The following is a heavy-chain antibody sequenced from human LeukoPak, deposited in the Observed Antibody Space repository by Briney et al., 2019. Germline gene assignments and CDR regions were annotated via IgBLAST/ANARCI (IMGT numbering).Heavy chain of an antibody. D-gene: IGHD2-2*01. V-gene: IGHV1-2*02. Sequence: GASVKVSCKASEYTFTGYYIHWVRQAPGQGLGWMGWINPNSGGTNYAQKFQGRVTMTRDTSISTAYMELSRLRSDDTAVYYCAREYCSSTSCSNWFDPWGQGTLVTVSS. CDR2: INPNSGGT. J-gene: IGHJ5*02. CDR3: AREYCSSTSCSNWFDP. CDR1: EYTFTGYY.